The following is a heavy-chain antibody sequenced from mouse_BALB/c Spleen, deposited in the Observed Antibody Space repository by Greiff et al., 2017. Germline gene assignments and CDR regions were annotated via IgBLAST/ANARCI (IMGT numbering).Heavy chain of an antibody. CDR1: GYTFTSYW. J-gene: IGHJ4*01. CDR3: ARKIYGNFMDY. D-gene: IGHD2-1*01. Sequence: QVQLQQSGAELAKPGASVKMSCKASGYTFTSYWMHWVKQRPGQGLEWIGYINPSTGYTEYNQKFKDKATLTAYKSSSTAYMQLSSLTSEDSAVYYCARKIYGNFMDYWGQGTSVTVSS. V-gene: IGHV1-7*01. CDR2: INPSTGYT.